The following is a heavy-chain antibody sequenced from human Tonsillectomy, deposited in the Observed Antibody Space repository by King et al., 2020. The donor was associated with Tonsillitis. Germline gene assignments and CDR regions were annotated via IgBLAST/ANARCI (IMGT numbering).Heavy chain of an antibody. CDR3: AREYGDYTPGGDYYYYGMDV. CDR2: ISYDGSNK. D-gene: IGHD4-17*01. Sequence: VQLVESGGGVVQPGRSLRLSCAASGFTFSSYAMHWVRQAPGKGLEWVAVISYDGSNKYYADSVKGRFTISRDNSKNTLYLQMNSLRAEDTAVYYCAREYGDYTPGGDYYYYGMDVWGQGTTVTVSS. J-gene: IGHJ6*02. CDR1: GFTFSSYA. V-gene: IGHV3-30-3*01.